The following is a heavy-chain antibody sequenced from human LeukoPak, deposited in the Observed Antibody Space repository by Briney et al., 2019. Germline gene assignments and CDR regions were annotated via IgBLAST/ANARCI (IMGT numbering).Heavy chain of an antibody. CDR3: TREGRFGDYGGGSDY. CDR2: IKSKIDGEAT. J-gene: IGHJ4*02. D-gene: IGHD4-23*01. CDR1: GLTFSNAW. Sequence: GGSLRLSCAASGLTFSNAWMSWVRQAPGKGLEWVGRIKSKIDGEATDYAAPVKGRFTISRDDSRHTLYLQMNSLKTEDTAVYYCTREGRFGDYGGGSDYWGQGTLVTVSS. V-gene: IGHV3-15*01.